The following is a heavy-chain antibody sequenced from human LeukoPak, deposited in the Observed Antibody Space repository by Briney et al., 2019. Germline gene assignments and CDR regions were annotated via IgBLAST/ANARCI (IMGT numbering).Heavy chain of an antibody. J-gene: IGHJ4*02. CDR1: GFPFSSYW. Sequence: GSLRLSCVASGFPFSSYWMAWVRQAPGKGLEWVASIKQDGGETFYVDSVKGRFTISRDNAKNSLYLQMNSLRAEDTAVYYCTREDHSNYNYWGQGTLVTVSS. CDR3: TREDHSNYNY. V-gene: IGHV3-7*01. CDR2: IKQDGGET. D-gene: IGHD4-11*01.